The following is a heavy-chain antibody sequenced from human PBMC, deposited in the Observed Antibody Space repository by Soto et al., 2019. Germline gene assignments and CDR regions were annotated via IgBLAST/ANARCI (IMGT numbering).Heavy chain of an antibody. CDR2: IYHSGST. Sequence: SETLSLTCAVSGYSISSGYYWGWIRQPPGKGLEWIGSIYHSGSTYYNPSLKSRVTISVDTSKNQFSLKLSSVTAADTAVYYCARAFVDYKLAYWGQGTLVTVSS. J-gene: IGHJ4*02. CDR1: GYSISSGYY. D-gene: IGHD4-4*01. CDR3: ARAFVDYKLAY. V-gene: IGHV4-38-2*01.